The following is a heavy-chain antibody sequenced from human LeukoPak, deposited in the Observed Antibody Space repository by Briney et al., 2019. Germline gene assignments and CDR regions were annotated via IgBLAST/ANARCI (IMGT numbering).Heavy chain of an antibody. D-gene: IGHD3-9*01. J-gene: IGHJ4*02. CDR2: TYYRSKWYN. CDR3: ARVGFYYDILTGYYNVAGYFDY. CDR1: GDSVSSNSAA. Sequence: SQTLSLTCAISGDSVSSNSAAWNWIRQSPSRGLEWLGRTYYRSKWYNDYAVSVKSRITVNPDTSKNQFSLQLNSVTPEDTAVYYCARVGFYYDILTGYYNVAGYFDYWGQGTLVTVSS. V-gene: IGHV6-1*01.